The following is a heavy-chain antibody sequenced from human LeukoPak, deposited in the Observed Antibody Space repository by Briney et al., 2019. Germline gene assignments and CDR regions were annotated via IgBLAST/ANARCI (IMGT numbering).Heavy chain of an antibody. D-gene: IGHD3-10*01. V-gene: IGHV3-30*02. J-gene: IGHJ3*02. Sequence: GGSLRLSCAVPGFTFSSYGMHWVRQAPGKGLEWVAFIRYDGSNKYYADSVKGRFTISRDNSKNTLYLQMNSLRAEDTAVYYCARESGFGELFPFVFDIWGQGTMVTVSS. CDR1: GFTFSSYG. CDR3: ARESGFGELFPFVFDI. CDR2: IRYDGSNK.